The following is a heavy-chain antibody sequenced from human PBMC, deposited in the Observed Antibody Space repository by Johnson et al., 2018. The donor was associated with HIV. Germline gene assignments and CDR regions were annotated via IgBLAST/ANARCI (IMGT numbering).Heavy chain of an antibody. CDR2: ISYDGSDK. CDR3: AKERGRGGDAFDI. CDR1: GFTFSSYA. Sequence: HVQLAESGGGVVQPGRSLRLSCAASGFTFSSYAMHWVRQAPAKGLEWVAVISYDGSDKYYADSVKGRFTISRDNSKNTLYLQMNSLRAEDTAVYYCAKERGRGGDAFDIWGQGTMVTVSS. D-gene: IGHD3-10*01. V-gene: IGHV3-30*04. J-gene: IGHJ3*02.